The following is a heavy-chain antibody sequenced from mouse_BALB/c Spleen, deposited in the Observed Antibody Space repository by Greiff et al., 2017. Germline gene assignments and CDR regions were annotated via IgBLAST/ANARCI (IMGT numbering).Heavy chain of an antibody. V-gene: IGHV1-69*02. D-gene: IGHD2-14*01. CDR3: TRSNRYDPLDY. Sequence: QVQLQQPGAELVRPGASVKLSCKASGYTFTSYWINWVKQRPGQGLEWIGNIYPSDSYTNYNQKFKDKATLTVDKSSSTAYMQLSSPTSEDSAVYYCTRSNRYDPLDYWGQGTTLTVSP. CDR1: GYTFTSYW. J-gene: IGHJ2*01. CDR2: IYPSDSYT.